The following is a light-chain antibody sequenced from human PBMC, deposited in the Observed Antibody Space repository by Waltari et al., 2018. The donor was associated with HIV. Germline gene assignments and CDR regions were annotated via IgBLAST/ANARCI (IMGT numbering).Light chain of an antibody. V-gene: IGKV3-11*01. Sequence: EIVLTQSPDTLSLSPGERATLSCRASQSVNRFLAWYQQKPGRAPRLLIYDTSSRATGIPARFSGSGSGTDFTLTISSLEPEDFAFYYCQQRSNWPITFGPGTKVDIK. CDR1: QSVNRF. J-gene: IGKJ3*01. CDR3: QQRSNWPIT. CDR2: DTS.